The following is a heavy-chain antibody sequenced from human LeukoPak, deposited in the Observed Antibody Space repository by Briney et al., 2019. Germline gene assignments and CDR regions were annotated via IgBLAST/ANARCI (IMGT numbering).Heavy chain of an antibody. CDR3: ARRLTYDSRAYYCLDY. J-gene: IGHJ4*02. D-gene: IGHD3-22*01. CDR2: IYPGDSDT. V-gene: IGHV5-51*01. CDR1: GYSFSTYW. Sequence: KLGESLKISCQGSGYSFSTYWIGWVRQMPGKGLEWMGIIYPGDSDTRSSPSFQGQVTISADKSISTAYLQWSSLKASDTAMYYCARRLTYDSRAYYCLDYWGQGTLVTVSS.